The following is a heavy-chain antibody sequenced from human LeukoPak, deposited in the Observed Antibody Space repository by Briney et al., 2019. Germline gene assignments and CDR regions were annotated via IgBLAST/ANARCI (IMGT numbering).Heavy chain of an antibody. Sequence: ASVKVSFKASGYTFTSYYMHWVRQAPGQGLEWMGIINPSGGSTSYAQKFQGRVTMTRDMSTSTVYMELSSLRSEDTAVYYCERDRHYYGSGSYYTDCRGQGTLVTVSS. CDR3: ERDRHYYGSGSYYTDC. V-gene: IGHV1-46*01. CDR1: GYTFTSYY. CDR2: INPSGGST. D-gene: IGHD3-10*01. J-gene: IGHJ4*02.